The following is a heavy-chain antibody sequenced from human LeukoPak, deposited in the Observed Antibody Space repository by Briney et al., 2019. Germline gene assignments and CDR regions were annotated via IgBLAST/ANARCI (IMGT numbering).Heavy chain of an antibody. Sequence: PRGSLRLSPAASVFAFTIFAMSWVPHAPEKGLERVSSIIGIGGDTYYADSLKGRFTISRDNSKNTLYLQMNSLRAEDTAVYYCAKDLRTYGSGIYRLPTVIFDYWGQGTLVTVSS. CDR2: IIGIGGDT. D-gene: IGHD3-10*01. J-gene: IGHJ4*02. V-gene: IGHV3-23*01. CDR1: VFAFTIFA. CDR3: AKDLRTYGSGIYRLPTVIFDY.